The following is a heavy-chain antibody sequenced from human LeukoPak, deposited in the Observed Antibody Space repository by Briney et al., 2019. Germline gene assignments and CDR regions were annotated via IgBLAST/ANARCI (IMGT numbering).Heavy chain of an antibody. CDR1: GFTFSSYG. CDR2: ISSSGNTT. V-gene: IGHV3-48*04. Sequence: GGSLRLSCAASGFTFSSYGMHWIRQAPGKGLEWVSCISSSGNTTYNADSVKGRFSITRDNAKNSLYLQMNSLRAEDTAVYYCARDGGSAWFLDYWGQGTLVTVSS. D-gene: IGHD6-19*01. CDR3: ARDGGSAWFLDY. J-gene: IGHJ4*02.